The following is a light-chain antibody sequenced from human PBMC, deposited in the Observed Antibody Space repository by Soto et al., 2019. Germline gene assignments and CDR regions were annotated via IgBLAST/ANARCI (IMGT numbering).Light chain of an antibody. CDR2: EVS. J-gene: IGLJ1*01. CDR1: ISDVGGYNY. CDR3: SSYTSNSTPV. Sequence: QSALTQPASVSGSPGQSITISCTGTISDVGGYNYVSWYQQHPGKAPKLMIYEVSNRPAGVSNRFSGYKSGNTASLTISGLQAEDEADYYCSSYTSNSTPVFGTGTKVTVL. V-gene: IGLV2-14*01.